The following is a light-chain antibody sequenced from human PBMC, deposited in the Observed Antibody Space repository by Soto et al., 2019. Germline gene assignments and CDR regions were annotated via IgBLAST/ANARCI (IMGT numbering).Light chain of an antibody. CDR1: QSVGSN. CDR3: QQYDNWPQT. Sequence: EVVVTQSPATLSVSPGERVTVSCRASQSVGSNLAWYQQKPGQAPRLLIYGASTRATGIPARFSGSGSGTDFILTISSLQSEDFAVYSCQQYDNWPQTFGQGTKLEIK. J-gene: IGKJ2*01. CDR2: GAS. V-gene: IGKV3-15*01.